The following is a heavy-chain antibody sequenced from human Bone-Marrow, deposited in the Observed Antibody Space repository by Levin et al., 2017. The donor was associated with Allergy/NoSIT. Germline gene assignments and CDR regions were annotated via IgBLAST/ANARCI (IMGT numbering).Heavy chain of an antibody. CDR2: ISWNSGSI. D-gene: IGHD5-24*01. CDR3: AKDSEMATIYYFDY. V-gene: IGHV3-9*01. Sequence: PGGSLRLSCAASGFTFDDYAMHWVRQAPGKGLEWVSGISWNSGSIGYADSVKGRFTISRDNAKNSLYLQMNSLRAEDTALYYCAKDSEMATIYYFDYWGQGTLVTVSS. J-gene: IGHJ4*02. CDR1: GFTFDDYA.